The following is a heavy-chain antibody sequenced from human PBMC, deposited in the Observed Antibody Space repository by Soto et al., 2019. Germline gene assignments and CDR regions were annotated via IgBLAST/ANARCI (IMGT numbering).Heavy chain of an antibody. D-gene: IGHD1-26*01. CDR3: ARALLSGDVFDM. CDR2: ISYSGST. CDR1: GGSISLYH. V-gene: IGHV4-59*01. Sequence: ETLSLTCTVSGGSISLYHWSWIRQPPGKGLEWVGDISYSGSTNYNPSLRSRVTISVDTSKDQFSLKLSSVTAADTAVYYCARALLSGDVFDMWGQGTMVTVS. J-gene: IGHJ3*02.